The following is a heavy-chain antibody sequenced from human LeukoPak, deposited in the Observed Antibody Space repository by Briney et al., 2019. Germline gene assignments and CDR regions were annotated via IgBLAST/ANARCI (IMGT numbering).Heavy chain of an antibody. V-gene: IGHV5-51*01. CDR2: IYPDDSES. D-gene: IGHD1-26*01. CDR1: GHTFSNFW. Sequence: GESLKISCKGPGHTFSNFWIGWVRQMPGKGLEWMAIIYPDDSESRYSPSFQGQVTISADKSISTAYLQWSSLKASDTAMYYCARRVAGATHFDYWGQGTLVTVSS. CDR3: ARRVAGATHFDY. J-gene: IGHJ4*02.